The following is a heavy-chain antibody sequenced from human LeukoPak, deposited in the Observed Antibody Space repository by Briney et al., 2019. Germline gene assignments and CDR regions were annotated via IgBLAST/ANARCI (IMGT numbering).Heavy chain of an antibody. J-gene: IGHJ4*02. Sequence: SETLSLTCAVYGGSFSGYYWTWVRQAPGEGLEWIAEIKHTGSTNYNPALKTRVTISIDTSKSQFILNSTSVTAADTAVYYCARGQWEVRGVIITNLDYWGQGNLVTVSS. CDR2: IKHTGST. D-gene: IGHD3-10*01. V-gene: IGHV4-34*01. CDR3: ARGQWEVRGVIITNLDY. CDR1: GGSFSGYY.